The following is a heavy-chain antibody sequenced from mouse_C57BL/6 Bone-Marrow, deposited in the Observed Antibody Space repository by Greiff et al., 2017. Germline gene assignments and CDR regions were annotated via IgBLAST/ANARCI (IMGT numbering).Heavy chain of an antibody. CDR1: GYTFTSYW. J-gene: IGHJ3*01. Sequence: QVQLQQPGAELVQPGASVKMSCKASGYTFTSYWITWVKQRPGQGLEWIGDIYPGSGSTNYNEKFKSKATLTVDTSSSTAYMQLSSLTSEDSAVYYCARLAYYYGSSDAYWGQGTLVTVSA. CDR3: ARLAYYYGSSDAY. V-gene: IGHV1-55*01. CDR2: IYPGSGST. D-gene: IGHD1-1*01.